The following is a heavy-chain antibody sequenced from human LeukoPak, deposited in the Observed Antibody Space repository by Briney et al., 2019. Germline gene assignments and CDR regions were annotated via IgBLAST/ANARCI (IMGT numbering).Heavy chain of an antibody. J-gene: IGHJ4*02. V-gene: IGHV1-2*02. CDR3: ARDHVAMVRGVIAF. CDR2: INPNSGGT. Sequence: ASVKVSCKASGYTFTGYYMHWVRQAPRQGLEWMGWINPNSGGTNYAQKFQGRVTMTRDTSISTAYMELSRLRSDDTAVYYCARDHVAMVRGVIAFWGQGTLVTVSS. CDR1: GYTFTGYY. D-gene: IGHD3-10*01.